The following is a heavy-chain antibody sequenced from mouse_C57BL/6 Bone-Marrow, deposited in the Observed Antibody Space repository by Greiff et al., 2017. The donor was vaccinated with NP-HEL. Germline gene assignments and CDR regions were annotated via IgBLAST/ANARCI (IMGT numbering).Heavy chain of an antibody. Sequence: EVMLVESEGGLVQPGSSMKLSCTASGFTFSDYYMAWVRQVPEKGLEWVANINYDGSSTYYLDSLKSRFIISRDNAKNILYLQMSSLKSEDTATSYCASEVRQLRLDYAMDYWGQGTSVTVSS. J-gene: IGHJ4*01. D-gene: IGHD3-2*02. CDR3: ASEVRQLRLDYAMDY. CDR1: GFTFSDYY. CDR2: INYDGSST. V-gene: IGHV5-16*01.